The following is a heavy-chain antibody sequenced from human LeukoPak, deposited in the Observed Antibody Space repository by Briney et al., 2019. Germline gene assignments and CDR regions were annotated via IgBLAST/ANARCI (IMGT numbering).Heavy chain of an antibody. D-gene: IGHD6-13*01. J-gene: IGHJ4*02. CDR1: GFTFSSYA. Sequence: GRSLRLSCAASGFTFSSYAMHWVRQAPGKGLEWVALISFDGRNRYYADSVKGRFTISRDNSKNTLYVQMNSLRAEDTAVYYCVRPRGIAAAGIFGAFDYWGQGILVTVSS. CDR2: ISFDGRNR. V-gene: IGHV3-30*04. CDR3: VRPRGIAAAGIFGAFDY.